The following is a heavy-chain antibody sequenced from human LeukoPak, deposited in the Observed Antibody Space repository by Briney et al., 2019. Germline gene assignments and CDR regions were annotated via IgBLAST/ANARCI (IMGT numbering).Heavy chain of an antibody. V-gene: IGHV4-34*01. CDR1: GGSFSGYY. CDR2: INHGGST. J-gene: IGHJ3*02. D-gene: IGHD3-22*01. CDR3: ARHVNYDSGGYQAAFDI. Sequence: SETLSLTCAVFGGSFSGYYWNWIRQPPGKGLEWIGRINHGGSTNYNPSLKSRVTTSVDTSKNQFSLRLTSVTAADTAVYYCARHVNYDSGGYQAAFDIWGQGTRVTVSS.